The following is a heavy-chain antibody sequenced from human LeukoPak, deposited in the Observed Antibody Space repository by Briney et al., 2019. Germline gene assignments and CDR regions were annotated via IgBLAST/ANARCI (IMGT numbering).Heavy chain of an antibody. Sequence: PGGSLRLSCAASGFTFSSYSMNWVRQAQGKGLEWVSSIISSSTYIYYADSVKGRFTISRDNPKNSLYLQMNSLRPEDTAVYYCARLRPRMITFGEVIGWFDPWGQGTLVTVSS. J-gene: IGHJ5*02. V-gene: IGHV3-21*01. CDR1: GFTFSSYS. CDR3: ARLRPRMITFGEVIGWFDP. D-gene: IGHD3-16*01. CDR2: IISSSTYI.